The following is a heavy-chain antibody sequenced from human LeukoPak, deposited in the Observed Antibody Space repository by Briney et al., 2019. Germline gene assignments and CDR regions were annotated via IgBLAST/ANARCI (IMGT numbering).Heavy chain of an antibody. CDR3: ARDRGGPGAFDI. V-gene: IGHV4-4*07. J-gene: IGHJ3*02. CDR1: GGSISSYY. Sequence: PSETLSLTCTVSGGSISSYYWSWIRQPAGKGLEWVGRIHTSGSTYYDPSLKSRVTMSLDTSKNQLSLKLTSGTAADTAVYFCARDRGGPGAFDIWGLGTMVTVSS. CDR2: IHTSGST. D-gene: IGHD2-15*01.